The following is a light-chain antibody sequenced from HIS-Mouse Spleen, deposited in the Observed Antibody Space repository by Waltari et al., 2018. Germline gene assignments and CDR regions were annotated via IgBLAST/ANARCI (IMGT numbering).Light chain of an antibody. CDR3: QSYDSSLSGSVV. CDR1: SSNIGAGYD. V-gene: IGLV1-40*01. CDR2: GTG. J-gene: IGLJ2*01. Sequence: QSVLTQPPSVSGAPGQRVTISCTGSSSNIGAGYDVHWYQQLPGTAPKLLIYGTGNRPSWVPGRFSGSKSGTSASLAITGLQAEDEADYYCQSYDSSLSGSVVFGGGTKLTVL.